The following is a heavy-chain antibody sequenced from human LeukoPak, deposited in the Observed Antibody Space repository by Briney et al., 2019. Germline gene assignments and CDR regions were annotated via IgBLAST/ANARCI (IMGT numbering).Heavy chain of an antibody. Sequence: SDTLSLTCNVSGDSITSHYWNWIRQPPGKGLEWIGYIYYSGSTYYNPSLKSRVTISVDTSKNQFSLKLSSVTAADTAVYYCARSPYYYDSSGYFFDYWGQGTLVTVSS. J-gene: IGHJ4*02. V-gene: IGHV4-59*06. CDR3: ARSPYYYDSSGYFFDY. D-gene: IGHD3-22*01. CDR1: GDSITSHY. CDR2: IYYSGST.